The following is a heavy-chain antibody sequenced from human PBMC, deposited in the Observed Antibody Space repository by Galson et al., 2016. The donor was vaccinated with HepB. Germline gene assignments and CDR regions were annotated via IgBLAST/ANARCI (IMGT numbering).Heavy chain of an antibody. Sequence: ETLSLTCTVSHGSVSSGEYYWAWIRQPPGKGLEWIGSIYYSGSSYYSPSLKGRVTMSVDTSKNQFSLTLNSVTAADTAVYYCASHPNNFNDPDYWGQGTLATVSS. J-gene: IGHJ4*02. CDR1: HGSVSSGEYY. CDR3: ASHPNNFNDPDY. D-gene: IGHD1-1*01. CDR2: IYYSGSS. V-gene: IGHV4-39*01.